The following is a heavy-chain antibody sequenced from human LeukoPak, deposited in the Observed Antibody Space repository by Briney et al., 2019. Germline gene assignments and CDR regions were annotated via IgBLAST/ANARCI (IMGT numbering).Heavy chain of an antibody. CDR1: GFSFSTYG. V-gene: IGHV3-33*01. CDR3: VRGGYCSGTSCAHYDGMDV. J-gene: IGHJ6*02. Sequence: GGSLRLSCAASGFSFSTYGMRWVRQAPGKGLKWVGDIWYDGSNKYYADSVKGRFTISRDNSMNTLYMQMNSLRGEDAAVYYCVRGGYCSGTSCAHYDGMDVWGQGTTVTVSS. CDR2: IWYDGSNK. D-gene: IGHD2-2*01.